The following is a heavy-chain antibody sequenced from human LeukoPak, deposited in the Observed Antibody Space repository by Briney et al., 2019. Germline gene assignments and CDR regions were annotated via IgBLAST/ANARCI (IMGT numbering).Heavy chain of an antibody. D-gene: IGHD3-22*01. V-gene: IGHV3-7*03. J-gene: IGHJ6*03. Sequence: GGSLRLSCAASGFTFSSYWMSWVRQAPGKGLEWVANIKQDGSEKYYVDSVKGRFTISRDNAKNSLYLQMNSLRAEDTAVYYCAKPGPGSYDISYYYYMDVWGKGTTVTVSS. CDR2: IKQDGSEK. CDR1: GFTFSSYW. CDR3: AKPGPGSYDISYYYYMDV.